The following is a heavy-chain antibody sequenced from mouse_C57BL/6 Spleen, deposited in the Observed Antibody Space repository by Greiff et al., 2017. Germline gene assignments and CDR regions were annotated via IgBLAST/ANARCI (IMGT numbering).Heavy chain of an antibody. V-gene: IGHV5-6*01. Sequence: EVQLQQSGGDLVKPGGSLKLSCAASGFTFSSYGMSWVRQTPDKRLEWVATISSGGSYTYYPDSVKGRFTISRDNAKNTLYLQMSSLKSEDTAMYYCARLGVRTKEFDYWGQGTTLTVSS. J-gene: IGHJ2*01. CDR2: ISSGGSYT. CDR3: ARLGVRTKEFDY. D-gene: IGHD2-2*01. CDR1: GFTFSSYG.